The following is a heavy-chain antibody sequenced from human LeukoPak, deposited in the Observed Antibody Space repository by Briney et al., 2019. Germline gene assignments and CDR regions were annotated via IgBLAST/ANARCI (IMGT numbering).Heavy chain of an antibody. D-gene: IGHD2-15*01. CDR3: ARDICSGIGCYPRAPFDY. CDR1: GFTFSRYC. J-gene: IGHJ4*02. Sequence: GGSLRLSCAASGFTFSRYCMHWVRQAPGEGLVWVSRMNSDGSNTNYADSVNGRFTISRDNAKNTLYLQMNSLRADDTAVYYCARDICSGIGCYPRAPFDYWGQGTLVTVSS. CDR2: MNSDGSNT. V-gene: IGHV3-74*01.